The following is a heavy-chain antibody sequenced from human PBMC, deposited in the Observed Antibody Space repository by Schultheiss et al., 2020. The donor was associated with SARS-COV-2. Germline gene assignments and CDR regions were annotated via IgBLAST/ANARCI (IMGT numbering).Heavy chain of an antibody. J-gene: IGHJ4*02. D-gene: IGHD2-15*01. CDR3: ARGYCSGGSCQRGY. CDR1: GFTFSSYG. V-gene: IGHV3-21*01. CDR2: ISGTGGRT. Sequence: GGSLRLSCAASGFTFSSYGMHWVSQAPGKGLEWVSTISGTGGRTYYADSVEGRFTISRDNAKNSLYLQMNRLRAEDKAVYYCARGYCSGGSCQRGYWGQGTLVTVSS.